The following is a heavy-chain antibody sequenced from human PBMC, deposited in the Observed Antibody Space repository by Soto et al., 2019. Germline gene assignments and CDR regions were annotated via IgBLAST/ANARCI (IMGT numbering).Heavy chain of an antibody. CDR1: GFTFSSYA. J-gene: IGHJ3*02. CDR3: ARAQCSSTSCYVGAFDI. V-gene: IGHV3-64*01. CDR2: ISSNGGST. D-gene: IGHD2-2*01. Sequence: GGSLILSCAASGFTFSSYAMHWVRQAPGKGLEYVSAISSNGGSTYYANSVKGRFTISRDNSKNTLYLQMGSLRAEDMAVYYCARAQCSSTSCYVGAFDIWGQGTMVTVSS.